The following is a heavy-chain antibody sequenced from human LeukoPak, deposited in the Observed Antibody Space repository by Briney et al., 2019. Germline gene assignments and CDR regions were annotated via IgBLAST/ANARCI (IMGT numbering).Heavy chain of an antibody. CDR3: ARDKAAAGTFADS. CDR1: GFTFRNYA. Sequence: QPGGSLRLSCGASGFTFRNYAMHWVRQAPGKGLEWVAIISFDGSNIQFGDSVRGRFTISRDNPKNTVFLQMNSLRGDDTAVYYCARDKAAAGTFADSWGQGTLVTVSS. CDR2: ISFDGSNI. J-gene: IGHJ4*02. V-gene: IGHV3-30*03. D-gene: IGHD6-13*01.